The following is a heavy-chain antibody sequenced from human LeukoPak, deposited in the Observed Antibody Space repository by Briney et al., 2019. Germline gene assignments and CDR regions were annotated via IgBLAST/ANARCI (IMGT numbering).Heavy chain of an antibody. CDR2: IKSDGSST. CDR3: GTVFDH. CDR1: GFTFSSNW. Sequence: GGSLRLSCAASGFTFSSNWMHWVRQAPGKGLVWVSRIKSDGSSTNYADSVKGRFTISRDNAKSTLYLQMNSLKAEDTAVYYCGTVFDHWGPGILVTVSS. J-gene: IGHJ4*02. V-gene: IGHV3-74*01.